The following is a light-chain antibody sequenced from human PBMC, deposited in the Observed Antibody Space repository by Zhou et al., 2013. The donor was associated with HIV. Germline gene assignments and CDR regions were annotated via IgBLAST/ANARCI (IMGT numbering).Light chain of an antibody. CDR1: QSVSSSD. CDR3: QQYGSSSGA. Sequence: EIVLTQSPGTLSLSPGERATLSCRASQSVSSSDLAWYQQRPGQAPRLLIYGASNRATGIPDRFSGSGSGTDFTLTITRLEPEDFAVYYCQQYGSSSGAFGQGTKLEIK. CDR2: GAS. V-gene: IGKV3-20*01. J-gene: IGKJ2*01.